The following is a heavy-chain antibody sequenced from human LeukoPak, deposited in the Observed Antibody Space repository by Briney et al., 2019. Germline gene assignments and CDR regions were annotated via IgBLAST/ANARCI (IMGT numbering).Heavy chain of an antibody. J-gene: IGHJ3*02. Sequence: PSETLSLICTVSGGSISSYYWSWIRQPPGKGLEWIGYIYYSGSTNYNPSLKSRVTISVDTSKNQFSLKLSSVTAADTAVCYCARSVDTSAFDIWGQGTMVTVSS. D-gene: IGHD5-18*01. CDR1: GGSISSYY. V-gene: IGHV4-59*01. CDR2: IYYSGST. CDR3: ARSVDTSAFDI.